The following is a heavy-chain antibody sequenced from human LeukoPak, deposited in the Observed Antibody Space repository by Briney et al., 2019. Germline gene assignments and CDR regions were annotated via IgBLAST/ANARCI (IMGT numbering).Heavy chain of an antibody. CDR1: GGTFSSYA. V-gene: IGHV1-69*06. Sequence: SVKVSCKASGGTFSSYAISWVRQAPGQGLEWMGGIIPIFGTANYAQKFQGRVTITADKSTSAAYMELSSLRSEDTAVYYCARAVTNYDILTGYYTPYYFDYWGQGTLVTVSS. CDR3: ARAVTNYDILTGYYTPYYFDY. CDR2: IIPIFGTA. J-gene: IGHJ4*02. D-gene: IGHD3-9*01.